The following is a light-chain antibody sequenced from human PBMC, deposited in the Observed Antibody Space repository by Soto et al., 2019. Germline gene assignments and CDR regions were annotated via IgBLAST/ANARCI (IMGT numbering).Light chain of an antibody. CDR1: QSVSSN. CDR3: QQYNNWPPWKYT. Sequence: EIMMTQSPATLSVSPGERATLSCRASQSVSSNLAWYQQKPGQAPRLLIYGASTRATGIPARFTGSGSGTEFTLTISSLQSEDFAVYYCQQYNNWPPWKYTFGQGTKLEIK. J-gene: IGKJ2*01. V-gene: IGKV3-15*01. CDR2: GAS.